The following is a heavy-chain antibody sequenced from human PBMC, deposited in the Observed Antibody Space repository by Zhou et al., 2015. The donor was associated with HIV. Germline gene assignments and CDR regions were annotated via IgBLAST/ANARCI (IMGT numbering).Heavy chain of an antibody. Sequence: QVQLVQSGAEVKKPGASVKVSCKASGYTFTSYDINWMRQATGQRPEWMGWMNTNGGQTGYAQKFQGRVTMTRDTSINTAYMELSGLRFEDTAVYYCARGFSHGDYEVFLKEWGQGTLVTVSA. CDR3: ARGFSHGDYEVFLKE. CDR1: GYTFTSYD. CDR2: MNTNGGQT. J-gene: IGHJ1*01. D-gene: IGHD4-17*01. V-gene: IGHV1-8*01.